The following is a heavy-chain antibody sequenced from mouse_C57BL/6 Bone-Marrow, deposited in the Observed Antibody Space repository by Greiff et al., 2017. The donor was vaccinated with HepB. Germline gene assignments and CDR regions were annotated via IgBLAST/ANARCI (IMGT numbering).Heavy chain of an antibody. J-gene: IGHJ2*01. CDR3: ARRGSNYEGY. CDR1: GYSITSGYY. V-gene: IGHV3-6*01. CDR2: ISYDGSN. Sequence: ESGPGLVKPSQSLSLTCSVTGYSITSGYYWNWIRQFPGNKLEWMGYISYDGSNNYNPSLKNRISITRDTSKNQFFLKLNSVTTEDTATYYCARRGSNYEGYWGQGTTLTVSS. D-gene: IGHD2-5*01.